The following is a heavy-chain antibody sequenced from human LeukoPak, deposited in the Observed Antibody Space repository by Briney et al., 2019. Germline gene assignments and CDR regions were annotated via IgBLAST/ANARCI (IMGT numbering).Heavy chain of an antibody. D-gene: IGHD3-22*01. Sequence: PGGSMRLSCAASGLTFRTYGMHWVRQAPGKGLEWVAFIWYDGSNQYYADSVKGRFTISRDNSKNTLYLQMNSLRAEDTAVYYCATPYNYSSDNWGQGTLVTVSS. V-gene: IGHV3-30*02. CDR2: IWYDGSNQ. CDR1: GLTFRTYG. J-gene: IGHJ4*02. CDR3: ATPYNYSSDN.